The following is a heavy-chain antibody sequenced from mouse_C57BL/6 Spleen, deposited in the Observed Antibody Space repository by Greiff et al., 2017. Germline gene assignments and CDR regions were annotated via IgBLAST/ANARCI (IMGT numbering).Heavy chain of an antibody. V-gene: IGHV1-15*01. CDR2: IDPETGGT. CDR3: TPDGEYYGSSVYAMDY. Sequence: QVQLKQSGAELVRPGASVTLSCKASGYTFTDYEMHWVKQTPVHGLEWIGAIDPETGGTAYNQKFKGKAILTADKSSRTAYMELRSLTSEDSAVYYCTPDGEYYGSSVYAMDYWGQGTSVTVSS. CDR1: GYTFTDYE. D-gene: IGHD1-1*01. J-gene: IGHJ4*01.